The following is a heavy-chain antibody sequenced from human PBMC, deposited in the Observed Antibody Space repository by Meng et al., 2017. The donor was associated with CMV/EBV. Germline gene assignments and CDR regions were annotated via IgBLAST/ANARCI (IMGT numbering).Heavy chain of an antibody. D-gene: IGHD5-24*01. CDR2: INPSSGGT. CDR1: GYSFSDYY. CDR3: ARNWRDGHTLDPFNI. Sequence: ASVTVSCKASGYSFSDYYMHWVRQAPGQGLEWMGWINPSSGGTNYAQKFQGRVTMTRDTSISTAYMELSRLSSDDTAVYYCARNWRDGHTLDPFNIWGQGTMVTVSS. J-gene: IGHJ3*02. V-gene: IGHV1-2*02.